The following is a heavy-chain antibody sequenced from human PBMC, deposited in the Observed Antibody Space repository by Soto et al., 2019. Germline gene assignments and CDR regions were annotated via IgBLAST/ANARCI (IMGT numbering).Heavy chain of an antibody. D-gene: IGHD2-21*01. V-gene: IGHV3-23*01. CDR1: GYTFSSYA. CDR3: AYSGADLEDVFDS. J-gene: IGHJ3*02. CDR2: VSGNGDNT. Sequence: GGSLGISCAASGYTFSSYAMSWVRQAPGKGLEWVSDVSGNGDNTQYADSVKGRFTISRDNSKNTLYLHMNTLRAEDTAVYYWAYSGADLEDVFDSWGQRTMVT.